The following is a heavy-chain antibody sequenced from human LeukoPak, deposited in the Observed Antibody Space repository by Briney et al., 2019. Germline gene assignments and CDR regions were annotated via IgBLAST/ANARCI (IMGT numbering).Heavy chain of an antibody. CDR1: GGSFSGYY. J-gene: IGHJ4*02. Sequence: SETLSLTCAVYGGSFSGYYWSWIRQPPGKGLEWIGEINHSGSTNYNPSLKSRVTISVDTSKNQFSLKLSSVTAAGTAVYYCARHFPLRFLEWSKFDYWGQGTLVTVSS. CDR2: INHSGST. CDR3: ARHFPLRFLEWSKFDY. D-gene: IGHD3-3*01. V-gene: IGHV4-34*01.